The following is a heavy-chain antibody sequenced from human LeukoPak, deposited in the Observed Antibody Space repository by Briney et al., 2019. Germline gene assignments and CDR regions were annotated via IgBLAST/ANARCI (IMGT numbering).Heavy chain of an antibody. D-gene: IGHD3-3*01. CDR2: MNPNSGNT. J-gene: IGHJ6*03. V-gene: IGHV1-8*01. CDR1: GYTFTSYD. Sequence: ASVKVSCKASGYTFTSYDINWVRQATGQGLEWMGWMNPNSGNTGYAQKFQGRVTMTRNTSISTAYMELSSLRSEDTAVYYCARPADWSGSYYMGVWGKGTTVTVSS. CDR3: ARPADWSGSYYMGV.